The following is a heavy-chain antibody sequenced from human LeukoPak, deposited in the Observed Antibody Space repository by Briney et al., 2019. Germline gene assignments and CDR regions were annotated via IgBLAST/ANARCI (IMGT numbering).Heavy chain of an antibody. CDR1: GFTFSSYA. CDR3: ANLIVPEDDDAFDI. D-gene: IGHD1-26*01. CDR2: ISGSGGGT. V-gene: IGHV3-23*01. J-gene: IGHJ3*02. Sequence: AGGSLRLSCAASGFTFSSYAMSWVRQAPRKGLEWVSAISGSGGGTYYADSVKGRFTISRDNSKNTLYLQMNSLRAEDTAVYYCANLIVPEDDDAFDIWGQGTMVTVSS.